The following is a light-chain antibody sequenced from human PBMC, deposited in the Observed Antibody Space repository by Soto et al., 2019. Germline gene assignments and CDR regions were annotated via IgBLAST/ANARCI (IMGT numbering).Light chain of an antibody. J-gene: IGLJ2*01. CDR2: SNN. CDR1: SSNIGSNT. V-gene: IGLV1-44*01. CDR3: AAWDDSLNGPV. Sequence: QSVLTQPPSASGTPGQRVTISCSGGSSNIGSNTVNWYQHLPGTAPKLLIYSNNQRPSGVPDRFSGSMSGTSASLAISGLQSADEADYYCAAWDDSLNGPVFGGGTQLTVL.